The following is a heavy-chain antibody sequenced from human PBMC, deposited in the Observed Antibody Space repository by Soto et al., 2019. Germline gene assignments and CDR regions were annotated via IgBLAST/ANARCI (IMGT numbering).Heavy chain of an antibody. V-gene: IGHV4-4*07. Sequence: PSETLSLTCTVSGGSISSYYWSWIRQPAGKGLEWIGRIYTSGSTNYNPSLKSRVTMSVDTSKNQFSLKLSSVTAADTAVYYCARGVSPDIVVVPADAVGMDVWGQGTTVTVSS. CDR1: GGSISSYY. J-gene: IGHJ6*02. CDR3: ARGVSPDIVVVPADAVGMDV. D-gene: IGHD2-2*01. CDR2: IYTSGST.